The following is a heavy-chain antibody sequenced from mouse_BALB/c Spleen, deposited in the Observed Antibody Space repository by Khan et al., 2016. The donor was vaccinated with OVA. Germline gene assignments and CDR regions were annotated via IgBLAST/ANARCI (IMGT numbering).Heavy chain of an antibody. CDR2: IDPFNGDT. J-gene: IGHJ3*01. Sequence: VQLQQSGPELMKPGASGKISCKASGYSFTTYYIHWVKQSHGKSLEWIGYIDPFNGDTTYNQKFKGMATLTVDKSSSTAYIHLSNLTSEDSAVYYCTRHGYVAWFTYWGQGTLVTVSA. CDR3: TRHGYVAWFTY. D-gene: IGHD2-2*01. CDR1: GYSFTTYY. V-gene: IGHV1S135*01.